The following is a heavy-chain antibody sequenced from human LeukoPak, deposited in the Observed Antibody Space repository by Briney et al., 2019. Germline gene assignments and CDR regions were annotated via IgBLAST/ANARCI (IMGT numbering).Heavy chain of an antibody. CDR1: GGSISASGSY. CDR3: ARSEDYGDYGGAFDI. D-gene: IGHD4-17*01. V-gene: IGHV4-39*01. J-gene: IGHJ3*02. CDR2: IYYSGNT. Sequence: PSETLSLTCTVSGGSISASGSYWGCIRQPPGKGLEWIGSIYYSGNTYYNPSLKSRVTISVDTSKNQFSLKLSSVTAADTAVYYCARSEDYGDYGGAFDIWGQGTMVTVSS.